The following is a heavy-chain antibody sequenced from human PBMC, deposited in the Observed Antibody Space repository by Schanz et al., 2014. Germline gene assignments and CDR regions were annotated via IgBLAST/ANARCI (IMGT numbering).Heavy chain of an antibody. CDR2: ISYDGSDK. D-gene: IGHD4-17*01. V-gene: IGHV3-30*18. CDR3: AKDRGGDYEVSYYYGMDV. J-gene: IGHJ6*02. Sequence: QVQLVESGGGVVQPGRSRRLSCEASGFTFSNYGMHWVRQAPGKGLEWVAVISYDGSDKFYADSVKGRFTISRDNSNNTLSLQMNSLRNEDTAVYYCAKDRGGDYEVSYYYGMDVWGQGTTVTVSS. CDR1: GFTFSNYG.